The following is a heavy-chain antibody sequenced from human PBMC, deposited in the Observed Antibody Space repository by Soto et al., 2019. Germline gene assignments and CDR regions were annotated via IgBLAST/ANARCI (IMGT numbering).Heavy chain of an antibody. J-gene: IGHJ3*01. D-gene: IGHD3-10*01. Sequence: QVQLVQSGAVVKKPGSSVEVSCKASGGTFNGYGISWVRQAPGQGLEWMGGTVPVFDTSKYAPGFQGRVSITADKSTSTAYMELSSVRSEDTAIYFCARGVSNSGAYYTGPSAYDLWGQGTLVIVSS. CDR2: TVPVFDTS. V-gene: IGHV1-69*06. CDR1: GGTFNGYG. CDR3: ARGVSNSGAYYTGPSAYDL.